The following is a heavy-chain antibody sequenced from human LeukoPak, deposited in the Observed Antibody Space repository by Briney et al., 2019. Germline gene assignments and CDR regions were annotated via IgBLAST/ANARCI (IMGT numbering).Heavy chain of an antibody. CDR1: GFTFSSHG. Sequence: GGSLRLSCAASGFTFSSHGMHWVRQAPGKGLEYVSAISSNGGSTYYANSVKGRFIISRDNSKNTLYLQMGSLRAEDMAVYHCVRKRYGSSWLFDYWGQGILVTVSS. J-gene: IGHJ4*02. V-gene: IGHV3-64*01. CDR2: ISSNGGST. CDR3: VRKRYGSSWLFDY. D-gene: IGHD6-13*01.